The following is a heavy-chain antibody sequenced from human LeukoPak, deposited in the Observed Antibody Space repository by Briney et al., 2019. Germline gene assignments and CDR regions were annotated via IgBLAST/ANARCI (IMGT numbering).Heavy chain of an antibody. V-gene: IGHV1-46*01. Sequence: ASVKVSCKASGYTFTSYYMHWVRQAPGQGLEWMGIINPSGGSTSYAQKFQGRVTMTRDTSTSTVYMELSSLRSEDTAVYYCATRKPGSSGSLRGAFDIWGQGTMVTVSS. CDR1: GYTFTSYY. CDR3: ATRKPGSSGSLRGAFDI. D-gene: IGHD6-19*01. CDR2: INPSGGST. J-gene: IGHJ3*02.